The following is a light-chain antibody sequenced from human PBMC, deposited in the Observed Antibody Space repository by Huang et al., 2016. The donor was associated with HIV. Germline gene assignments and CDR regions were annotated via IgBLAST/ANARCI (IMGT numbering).Light chain of an antibody. CDR2: GAS. J-gene: IGKJ3*01. V-gene: IGKV3-15*01. CDR3: QQYNNWPFT. Sequence: ERVMTQSPVTLSVSPGERATFSCRASQSISSKVAWYQQKPGQAPRLLSYGASTRATGIPARFRGSGSGTEFTLTISSLQSEDFAVYYCQQYNNWPFTFGPGTRVDIK. CDR1: QSISSK.